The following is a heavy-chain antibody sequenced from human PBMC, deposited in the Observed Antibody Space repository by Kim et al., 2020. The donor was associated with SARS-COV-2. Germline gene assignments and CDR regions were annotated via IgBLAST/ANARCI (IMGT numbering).Heavy chain of an antibody. D-gene: IGHD3-10*01. CDR3: ARGGAWFGDRTIPLDY. CDR2: IIPILGIA. J-gene: IGHJ4*02. Sequence: SVKVSCKASGGTFSSYAISWVRQAPGQGLEWMGRIIPILGIANYAQKFQGRVTITADKSTSTAYMELSSLRSEDTAVYYCARGGAWFGDRTIPLDYWGQGTLVTVSS. CDR1: GGTFSSYA. V-gene: IGHV1-69*04.